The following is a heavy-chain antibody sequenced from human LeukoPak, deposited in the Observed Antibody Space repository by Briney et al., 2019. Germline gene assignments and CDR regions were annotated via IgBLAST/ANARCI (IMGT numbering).Heavy chain of an antibody. D-gene: IGHD4-23*01. Sequence: GGSLRLSCAASGFTFSSYSMNWVRQAPGKGLEWVSFISSSSSYIYYADSVKGRFIISRDNANSSLFLQMNSLRAEDTSVYYCATSDYGGLDYWGQGTLVTVSS. J-gene: IGHJ4*02. CDR3: ATSDYGGLDY. CDR1: GFTFSSYS. V-gene: IGHV3-21*01. CDR2: ISSSSSYI.